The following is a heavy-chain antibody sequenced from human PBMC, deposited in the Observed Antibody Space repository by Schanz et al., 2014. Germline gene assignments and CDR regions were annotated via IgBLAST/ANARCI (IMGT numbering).Heavy chain of an antibody. CDR3: SKDKQGSRSDDS. Sequence: ESGGGVVQPGRSRRLSCEASGVTFSSYAMSWVRQASGKGLEWVSGISGSGGSTYDADSVKGRFIVSRDKSKNTLYLEMNRLRVDDTAVYYCSKDKQGSRSDDSWGQGTLVTVSS. D-gene: IGHD2-15*01. CDR2: ISGSGGST. V-gene: IGHV3-23*01. CDR1: GVTFSSYA. J-gene: IGHJ5*01.